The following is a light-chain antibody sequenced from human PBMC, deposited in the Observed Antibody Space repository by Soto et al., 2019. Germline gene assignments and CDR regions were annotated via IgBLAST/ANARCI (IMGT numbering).Light chain of an antibody. CDR2: GAS. Sequence: DIQMTQSPSSLSASVGDRVTITCRASQSISSYLNWYQQKPGRAPRLLISGASSVQSGVPPRFSGSGSATDFILTISSLRLEDIATYYCQQTASAPPWTFGQGTKVDIK. J-gene: IGKJ1*01. CDR3: QQTASAPPWT. CDR1: QSISSY. V-gene: IGKV1-39*01.